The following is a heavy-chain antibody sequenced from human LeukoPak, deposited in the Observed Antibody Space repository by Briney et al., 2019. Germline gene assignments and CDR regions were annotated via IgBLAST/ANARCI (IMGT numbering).Heavy chain of an antibody. CDR2: ISGSGGST. J-gene: IGHJ4*02. V-gene: IGHV3-23*01. CDR1: GFTFSNAW. D-gene: IGHD3-22*01. Sequence: GGSLRLSCAASGFTFSNAWMSWVRQAPGKGLEWVSAISGSGGSTYYADSVKGRFTISRDNSKNTLYLQMNSLRAEDTAVYYCARVTYYYDSSGYDSGGFDYWGQGTLVTVSS. CDR3: ARVTYYYDSSGYDSGGFDY.